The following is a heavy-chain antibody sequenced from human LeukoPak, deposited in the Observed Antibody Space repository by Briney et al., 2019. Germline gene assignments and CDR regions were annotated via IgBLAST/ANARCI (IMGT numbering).Heavy chain of an antibody. CDR3: AGIPIGGPIS. J-gene: IGHJ4*02. CDR1: GYTFISYY. Sequence: ASVKVSCKASGYTFISYYIHWVRQAPGQGLEWMGWINPKSGGTNYAQKFQGRVTMTRDTSISTAYMDLTRLTYDDTAVYYCAGIPIGGPISWGQGTLVTVSS. D-gene: IGHD3-10*01. CDR2: INPKSGGT. V-gene: IGHV1-2*02.